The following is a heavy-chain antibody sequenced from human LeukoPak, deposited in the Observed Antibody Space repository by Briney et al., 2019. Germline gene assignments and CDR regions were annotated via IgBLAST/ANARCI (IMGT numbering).Heavy chain of an antibody. CDR1: GGSVSSGSYY. CDR2: MYYSGNT. V-gene: IGHV4-39*01. CDR3: ARAHYDVLTGYYLHFDY. D-gene: IGHD3-9*01. Sequence: SETLSLTCTVSGGSVSSGSYYWGWIRQPPGKGLEWIGSMYYSGNTYYNPSLKSRLTISLDTSKNQFCLKLTSVTAADTAVYYCARAHYDVLTGYYLHFDYWGQGTLVTVSS. J-gene: IGHJ4*02.